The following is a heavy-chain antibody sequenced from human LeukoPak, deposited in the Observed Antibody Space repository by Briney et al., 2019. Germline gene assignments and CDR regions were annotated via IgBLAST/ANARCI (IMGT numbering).Heavy chain of an antibody. CDR2: IGISSGNT. V-gene: IGHV3-11*06. CDR1: GFTVSSNY. Sequence: PGGSLRLSCAASGFTVSSNYISWVRQAPGKGLEWISYIGISSGNTKYADSVKGRFTISGDSAKSSLYLQMNSLRVEDTAVYYCARDHNYAFDNWGQGTLVTVSS. J-gene: IGHJ4*02. D-gene: IGHD1-1*01. CDR3: ARDHNYAFDN.